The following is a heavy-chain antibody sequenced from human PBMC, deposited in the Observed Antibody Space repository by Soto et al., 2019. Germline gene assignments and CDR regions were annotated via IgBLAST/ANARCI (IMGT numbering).Heavy chain of an antibody. V-gene: IGHV1-69*12. CDR1: GGTFSSYA. Sequence: QVQLVQSGAEVKKPGSSVKVSCKASGGTFSSYAISWVRQAPGQGLELMGGIIPIFGTANYAQKFQGRVTITADESTRTAYMELSSLRSEDTAVYYCARVGYGDYDYYYGMDVWGQGTTVTVSS. D-gene: IGHD4-17*01. CDR2: IIPIFGTA. CDR3: ARVGYGDYDYYYGMDV. J-gene: IGHJ6*02.